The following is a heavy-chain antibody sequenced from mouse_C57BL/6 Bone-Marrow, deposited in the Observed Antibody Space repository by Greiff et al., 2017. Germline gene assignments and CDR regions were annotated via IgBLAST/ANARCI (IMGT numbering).Heavy chain of an antibody. CDR2: IYPRDGST. CDR3: ARRTAYYSNYVAMDY. V-gene: IGHV1-55*01. D-gene: IGHD2-5*01. Sequence: QVQLQQPGAELVKPGASVKMSCKASGYTFTSYWITWVKQRPGQGLEWIGYIYPRDGSTKYNEKFKGKATLTADKSSSTAYMQLNSLTSEDSAVYFCARRTAYYSNYVAMDYWGQGTSVTVSS. J-gene: IGHJ4*01. CDR1: GYTFTSYW.